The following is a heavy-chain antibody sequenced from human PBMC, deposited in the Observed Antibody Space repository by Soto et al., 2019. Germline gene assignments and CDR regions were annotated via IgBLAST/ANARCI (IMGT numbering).Heavy chain of an antibody. J-gene: IGHJ6*02. Sequence: SVKVSCKASGGTFSSYAISWVRQAPGQGREWMGGIIPIFGTANYAQKFQGRVTITADKSTSTAYMELSSLRSEDTAVYYCARGRPSIAAYYYGMDVWGQGXTVTVSS. CDR3: ARGRPSIAAYYYGMDV. CDR2: IIPIFGTA. CDR1: GGTFSSYA. V-gene: IGHV1-69*06. D-gene: IGHD6-6*01.